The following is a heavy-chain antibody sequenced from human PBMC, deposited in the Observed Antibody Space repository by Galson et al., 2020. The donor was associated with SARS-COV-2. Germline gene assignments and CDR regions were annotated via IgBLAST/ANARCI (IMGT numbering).Heavy chain of an antibody. CDR2: IKSKTDGGTT. J-gene: IGHJ4*02. Sequence: GGSLRLSCAASGFTFSNAWMSWVRQAPGKGLEWVGRIKSKTDGGTTDYAAPVKGRFTISRDDSKNTLYLQMNSLKTEDTAVYYCTTDWAYLLWFGELLTDFDYWGQGTLVTVSS. CDR1: GFTFSNAW. CDR3: TTDWAYLLWFGELLTDFDY. D-gene: IGHD3-10*01. V-gene: IGHV3-15*01.